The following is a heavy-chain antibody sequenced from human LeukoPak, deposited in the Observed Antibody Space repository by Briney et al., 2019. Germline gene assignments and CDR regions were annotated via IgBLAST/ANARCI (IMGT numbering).Heavy chain of an antibody. V-gene: IGHV1-69*01. J-gene: IGHJ4*02. CDR3: ARAQGFGEHPAPFDY. D-gene: IGHD3-10*01. Sequence: SVKVSCKASGGTFSSYAISWVRQAPGQGLEWMGGIIPIFGTANYAQKFQGRVTITADESTSTAYMELSSLRSEDTAVYYCARAQGFGEHPAPFDYWGQGTQVTVSS. CDR2: IIPIFGTA. CDR1: GGTFSSYA.